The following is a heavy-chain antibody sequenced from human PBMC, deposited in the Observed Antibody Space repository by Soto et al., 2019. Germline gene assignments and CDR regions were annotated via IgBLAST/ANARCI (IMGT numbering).Heavy chain of an antibody. CDR1: GYTFTDYY. V-gene: IGHV1-2*02. CDR3: ARDLGGLQLWPYAFDV. CDR2: INPDGAGT. J-gene: IGHJ3*01. Sequence: ASVKVSCKASGYTFTDYYIHWVRQTPGQGLEWMGWINPDGAGTNYAPRFQGRVTLTRDTSMSTVSMELRRLRSDDTAIYFCARDLGGLQLWPYAFDVWGQGILVTVSS. D-gene: IGHD5-18*01.